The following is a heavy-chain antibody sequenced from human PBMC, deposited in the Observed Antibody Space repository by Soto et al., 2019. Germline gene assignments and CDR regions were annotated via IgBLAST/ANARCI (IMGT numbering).Heavy chain of an antibody. CDR3: ARMGSGYYDSSGYYPAPYFDY. CDR1: GGTFSSYA. V-gene: IGHV1-69*13. Sequence: GASVKVSCKASGGTFSSYAISWVRQAPGQGLEWMGGIIPIFGTANYAQKFQGRVTITADESTSTAYMELSSLRSEDTAVYYCARMGSGYYDSSGYYPAPYFDYWGQGTLVTVSS. J-gene: IGHJ4*02. CDR2: IIPIFGTA. D-gene: IGHD3-22*01.